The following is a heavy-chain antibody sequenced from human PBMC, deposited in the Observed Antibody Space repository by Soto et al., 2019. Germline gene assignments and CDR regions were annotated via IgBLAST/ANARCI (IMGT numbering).Heavy chain of an antibody. J-gene: IGHJ4*02. Sequence: SETLSLTCTVSGGSISRGDNYWNWIRQHPGKGLEWIGYIHYSGSNYYNPSLKSRVTISVDTSKNQVSLKLSSVTAADTALYYCARGHNNAWSDHFDYWGQGTLVTVPQ. D-gene: IGHD6-19*01. CDR2: IHYSGSN. CDR1: GGSISRGDNY. V-gene: IGHV4-31*03. CDR3: ARGHNNAWSDHFDY.